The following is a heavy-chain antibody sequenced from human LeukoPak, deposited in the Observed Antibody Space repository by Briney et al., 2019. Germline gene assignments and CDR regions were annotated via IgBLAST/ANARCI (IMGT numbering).Heavy chain of an antibody. CDR3: ARHATADIFYDSSGYNY. D-gene: IGHD3-22*01. Sequence: SETLSLTCTGSGDSISGYYWSWIRQPPGKGLEWIGLIFYSGTTNYNPSLKSRVTISVDTSKNQFSLKLSSVTAADTAVYYCARHATADIFYDSSGYNYWGQGTLVTVSS. J-gene: IGHJ4*02. V-gene: IGHV4-59*08. CDR1: GDSISGYY. CDR2: IFYSGTT.